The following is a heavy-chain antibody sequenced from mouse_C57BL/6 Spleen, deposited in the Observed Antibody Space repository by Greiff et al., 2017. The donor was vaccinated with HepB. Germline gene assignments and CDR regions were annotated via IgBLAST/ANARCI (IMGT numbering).Heavy chain of an antibody. D-gene: IGHD1-1*01. Sequence: EVKLQESGPGLAKPSQTLSLTCSVTGYSITSDYWNWIRKFPGNKLEYMGYISYSGSTYYNPSLKRRLSITRDTSKNQYYLQLNSVTTEDTATYYCARAGSSVTGYFDVWGTGTTVTVSS. CDR3: ARAGSSVTGYFDV. CDR1: GYSITSDY. CDR2: ISYSGST. V-gene: IGHV3-8*01. J-gene: IGHJ1*03.